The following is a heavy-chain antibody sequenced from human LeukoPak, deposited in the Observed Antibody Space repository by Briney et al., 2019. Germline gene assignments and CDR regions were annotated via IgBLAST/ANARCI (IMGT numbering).Heavy chain of an antibody. CDR1: GYTLTELS. V-gene: IGHV1-24*01. CDR3: ATGLFPNYYDSSGYYH. J-gene: IGHJ5*02. Sequence: GASVKVSCKVSGYTLTELSMHWMRQAPGKGLEWMGGFDPEDGETIYAQKFQGRVTMTEDTSTDTAYMELSSLRSEDTAVYYCATGLFPNYYDSSGYYHWGQGTLVTVSS. D-gene: IGHD3-22*01. CDR2: FDPEDGET.